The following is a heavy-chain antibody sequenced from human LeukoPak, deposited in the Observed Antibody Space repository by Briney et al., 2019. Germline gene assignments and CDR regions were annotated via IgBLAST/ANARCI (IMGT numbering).Heavy chain of an antibody. CDR2: IGRSGGDT. Sequence: GGSLRLSCAASGFTFNNYAMNWVRQAPGKGLEWVLSIGRSGGDTKYADSVKGRFTISRDNSKNALFLQMNSLRVEDTAIHYCAKDDYSDWPPVFDFWGQGTLVTVSS. J-gene: IGHJ4*02. CDR3: AKDDYSDWPPVFDF. D-gene: IGHD4-11*01. V-gene: IGHV3-23*01. CDR1: GFTFNNYA.